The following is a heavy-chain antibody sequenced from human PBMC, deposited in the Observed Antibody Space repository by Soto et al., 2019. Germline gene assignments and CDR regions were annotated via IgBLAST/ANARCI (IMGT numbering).Heavy chain of an antibody. CDR3: ARGMNRAARQGAFDI. CDR1: GFPFSLYY. Sequence: GGSLRLSCAASGFPFSLYYIHWVRQAPGKGLEWVSVISNDGTKEYYADSVRGRFSISRDNSKNTLSLQMNSLTVEDTAVYYCARGMNRAARQGAFDIWGQGTMVTVSS. D-gene: IGHD6-6*01. J-gene: IGHJ3*02. V-gene: IGHV3-30*03. CDR2: ISNDGTKE.